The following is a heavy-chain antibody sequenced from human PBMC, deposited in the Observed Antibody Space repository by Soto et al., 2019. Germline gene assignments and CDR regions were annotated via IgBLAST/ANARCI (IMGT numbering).Heavy chain of an antibody. Sequence: GGSLRLSCDTSGFTFSDHYMDWVRQAPGKGLEWVGRIRDKANSYTTEYAASVKGRFTISRDDSKNSVYLQMNSLKIEDTAVYYCAREDSRDLDYWGQGTLVTVSS. D-gene: IGHD2-21*01. J-gene: IGHJ4*02. CDR1: GFTFSDHY. CDR2: IRDKANSYTT. CDR3: AREDSRDLDY. V-gene: IGHV3-72*01.